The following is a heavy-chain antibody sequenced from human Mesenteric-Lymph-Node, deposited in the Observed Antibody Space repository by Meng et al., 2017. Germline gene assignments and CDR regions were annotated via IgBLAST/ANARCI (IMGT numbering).Heavy chain of an antibody. CDR3: ARGGWVVPAATPPRY. D-gene: IGHD2-2*01. CDR1: GYTFTSYH. CDR2: INPNSGGT. V-gene: IGHV1-2*02. J-gene: IGHJ4*02. Sequence: ASVKVSCKASGYTFTSYHMHWVRQAPGQGLEWMGWINPNSGGTNYAQKFQGRVTMTRDTSISTAYMELSRLRSDDTAVYYCARGGWVVPAATPPRYWGQGTLVTVSS.